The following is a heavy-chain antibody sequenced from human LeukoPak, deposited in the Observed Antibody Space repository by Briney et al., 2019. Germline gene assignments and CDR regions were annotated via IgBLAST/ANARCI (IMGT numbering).Heavy chain of an antibody. D-gene: IGHD1-14*01. CDR1: GGIFSRHT. CDR2: ITPMFGTS. V-gene: IGHV1-69*13. J-gene: IGHJ1*01. Sequence: SVKVSCKASGGIFSRHTISWVRQSPGQGLEWMGGITPMFGTSNYAQKFQGRVTITADESTSTAYMELSSLRSEDTAVYYCARDSSEFRSLLFHWGQGTLVTASS. CDR3: ARDSSEFRSLLFH.